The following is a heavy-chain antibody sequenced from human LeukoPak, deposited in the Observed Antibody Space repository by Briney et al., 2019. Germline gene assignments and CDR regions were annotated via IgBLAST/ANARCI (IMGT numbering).Heavy chain of an antibody. Sequence: ASVRVSCKACGYTFTSYDINWVRQATGQGLEWMGWISAYNGNTNYAQKLQGRVTMTTDTSTSTAYMELRSLRSDDTAVYYCCFSGITGTVDYWGQGTLVTVSS. J-gene: IGHJ4*02. CDR2: ISAYNGNT. CDR3: CFSGITGTVDY. V-gene: IGHV1-18*01. CDR1: GYTFTSYD. D-gene: IGHD1-20*01.